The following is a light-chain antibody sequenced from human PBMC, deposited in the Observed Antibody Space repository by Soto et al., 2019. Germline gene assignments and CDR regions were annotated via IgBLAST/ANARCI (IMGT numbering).Light chain of an antibody. CDR2: KAS. CDR3: QQYNSYLFT. Sequence: DIQMTQSPSTLSASVGDRVTITCRASQSISSWLAWYQQKPGKATKRLIYKASSFESGVPSRFSGSGSGTEFTLTISSLQPDDFATYYCQQYNSYLFTFGQGTKLEIK. CDR1: QSISSW. V-gene: IGKV1-5*03. J-gene: IGKJ2*01.